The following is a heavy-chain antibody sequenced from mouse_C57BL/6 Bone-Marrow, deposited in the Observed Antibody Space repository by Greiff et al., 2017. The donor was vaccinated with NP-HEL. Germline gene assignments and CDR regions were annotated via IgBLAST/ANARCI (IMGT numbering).Heavy chain of an antibody. CDR3: ARGGYYGISYDWYFDV. Sequence: VQLQQPGAELVKPGASVKLSCKASGYTFTSYWMHWVKQRPGQGLEWIGMIHPNSGSNNYNEKFKSKATLTVDKYSSTAYMQLSSLTSEDSAVYYCARGGYYGISYDWYFDVWGTGTTGTVSS. V-gene: IGHV1-64*01. D-gene: IGHD1-1*01. CDR2: IHPNSGSN. J-gene: IGHJ1*03. CDR1: GYTFTSYW.